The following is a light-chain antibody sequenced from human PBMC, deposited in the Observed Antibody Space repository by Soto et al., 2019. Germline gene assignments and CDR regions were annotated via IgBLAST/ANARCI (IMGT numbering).Light chain of an antibody. CDR1: QSVSRSY. J-gene: IGKJ1*01. Sequence: EIVLTQSPGTLSLSPGERATLSCRASQSVSRSYLAWYQQKPGQAPRLLIYGASSRATGIPDMFSGSGSGADLTLTISRLEPEDFAVYYCQQYGSSRTFGQGTTVEI. CDR3: QQYGSSRT. V-gene: IGKV3-20*01. CDR2: GAS.